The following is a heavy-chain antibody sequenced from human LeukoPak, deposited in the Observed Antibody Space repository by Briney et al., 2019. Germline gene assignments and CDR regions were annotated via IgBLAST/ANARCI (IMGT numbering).Heavy chain of an antibody. V-gene: IGHV1-2*06. J-gene: IGHJ4*02. CDR1: GYTFTGYH. Sequence: ASVKVSXKASGYTFTGYHIHWVRQALGQGLEWMGRINPYSGDTNFAQKSQGRVTMTRDTSITTAYMDLSSLTPDDTAVYFCARDQGSLTRSWYTGYWGQGTQVTVSS. CDR2: INPYSGDT. CDR3: ARDQGSLTRSWYTGY. D-gene: IGHD6-13*01.